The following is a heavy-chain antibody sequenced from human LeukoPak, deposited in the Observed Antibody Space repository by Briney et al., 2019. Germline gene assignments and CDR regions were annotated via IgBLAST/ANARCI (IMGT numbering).Heavy chain of an antibody. Sequence: PSETLSLTCAVYGGSFSGYYWSWIRQPPGKGLEWIGEINHSGSTNYNPSLKSRVTISVDTSKNQFSLKLSSVTAADTAVYYCARHPEDILTGQLDYWGQGTLVTVSS. J-gene: IGHJ4*02. CDR3: ARHPEDILTGQLDY. CDR2: INHSGST. CDR1: GGSFSGYY. D-gene: IGHD3-9*01. V-gene: IGHV4-34*01.